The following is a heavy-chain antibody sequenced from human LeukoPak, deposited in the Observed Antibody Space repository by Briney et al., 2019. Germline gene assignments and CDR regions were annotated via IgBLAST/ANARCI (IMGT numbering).Heavy chain of an antibody. J-gene: IGHJ4*02. CDR3: AVGASVLDY. Sequence: PSETLSLTCTVSGGSISSYYWSWIRQPPGKGLEWIGYIYYSGSTNYNPSLKSRVIISVDTSKNQFSLKLSSVTAADTAVYYCAVGASVLDYWGQGTLVTVSS. V-gene: IGHV4-59*08. D-gene: IGHD3-16*01. CDR2: IYYSGST. CDR1: GGSISSYY.